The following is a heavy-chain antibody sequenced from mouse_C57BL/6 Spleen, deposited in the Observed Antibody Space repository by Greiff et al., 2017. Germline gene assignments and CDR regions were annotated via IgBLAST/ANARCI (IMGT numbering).Heavy chain of an antibody. CDR1: GFTFSSYT. J-gene: IGHJ2*01. CDR3: ARHGNSFDY. CDR2: ISGGGGNT. V-gene: IGHV5-9*01. D-gene: IGHD2-1*01. Sequence: EVHLVESGGGLVKPGGSLKLSCAASGFTFSSYTMSWVRQTPEKRLEWVATISGGGGNTYYPDSVKGRFTISRDNAKNTLYLQMSSLRSEDTALYYCARHGNSFDYWGQGTTLTVSS.